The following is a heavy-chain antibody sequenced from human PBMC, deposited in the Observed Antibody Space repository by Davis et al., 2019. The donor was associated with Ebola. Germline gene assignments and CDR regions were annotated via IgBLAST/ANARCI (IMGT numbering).Heavy chain of an antibody. CDR1: GGSVSGYY. CDR2: INHSGST. J-gene: IGHJ4*02. V-gene: IGHV4-34*01. D-gene: IGHD3-3*01. CDR3: ARGDWDFWSGYYAH. Sequence: SETLSLTCAVYGGSVSGYYWSWIRQPPGKGLEWIGEINHSGSTNYNPSLKSRVTISVDTSKNQFSLKLSSVTAADTAVYYCARGDWDFWSGYYAHWGQGTLVTVSS.